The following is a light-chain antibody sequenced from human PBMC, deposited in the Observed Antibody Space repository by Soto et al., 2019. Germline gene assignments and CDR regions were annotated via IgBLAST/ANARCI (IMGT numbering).Light chain of an antibody. Sequence: DIQMTQSPSSLSASVGDRVTIACQSSHDVSRNLNWLQQKPGEATKLLIYDASTLERWVPSRFSGSGSGTDFTLIISSLQPEDVATYYCQHYSSMVSFGGGTAIEIK. J-gene: IGKJ4*01. V-gene: IGKV1-33*01. CDR3: QHYSSMVS. CDR1: HDVSRN. CDR2: DAS.